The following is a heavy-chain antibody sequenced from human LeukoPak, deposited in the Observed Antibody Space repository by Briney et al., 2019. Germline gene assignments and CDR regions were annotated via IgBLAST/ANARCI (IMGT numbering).Heavy chain of an antibody. D-gene: IGHD7-27*01. CDR3: VRDLHWGVFDV. V-gene: IGHV3-53*01. Sequence: GGSLRLSCAASGFTASSNHTSWVRAAPGKGLEWVSVIYSGGSTYYADSAKGRVTISRDNSKHTLYLQMNSLRAEDTALYYGVRDLHWGVFDVWGQGTMVTVYS. CDR2: IYSGGST. CDR1: GFTASSNH. J-gene: IGHJ3*01.